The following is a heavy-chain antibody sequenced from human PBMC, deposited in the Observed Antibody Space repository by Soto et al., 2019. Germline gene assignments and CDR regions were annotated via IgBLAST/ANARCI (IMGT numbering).Heavy chain of an antibody. Sequence: QVQLVESGGGVVQPGRSLRLSCAASGFTFSSYGMHWVRQAPGKGLEWVAVIWYDGSNKYYADSVKGRFTISRDNSKNTLYRQMNSLRAEDTAVYYCARDRDGYNYNWYFDLWGRGTLVTVSS. CDR1: GFTFSSYG. J-gene: IGHJ2*01. CDR2: IWYDGSNK. V-gene: IGHV3-33*01. D-gene: IGHD5-12*01. CDR3: ARDRDGYNYNWYFDL.